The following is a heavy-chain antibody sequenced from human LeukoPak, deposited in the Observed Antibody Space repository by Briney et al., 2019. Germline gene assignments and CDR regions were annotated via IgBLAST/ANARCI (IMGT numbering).Heavy chain of an antibody. CDR1: GGSISSSSYY. D-gene: IGHD1-26*01. Sequence: SETLSLTCTVSGGSISSSSYYWGWIRQPPGKGLEWIGRIYTSGSTNYNPSLKSRVTISVDTSKNQFSLKLSSVTAADTAVYYCARGSYSGSYFGLRGAFDIWGQGTMVTVSS. CDR2: IYTSGST. V-gene: IGHV4-39*07. J-gene: IGHJ3*02. CDR3: ARGSYSGSYFGLRGAFDI.